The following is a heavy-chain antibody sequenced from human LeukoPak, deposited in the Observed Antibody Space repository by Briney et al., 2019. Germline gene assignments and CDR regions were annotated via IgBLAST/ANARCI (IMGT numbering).Heavy chain of an antibody. CDR2: IIPILGIA. Sequence: SVTVSCKASGCTFSSYAISWVRHAPGQGLEWMGRIIPILGIANYAQKFQGRVTITADKSTSTAYMEVRSLRSEDTAVYYCAGGYHDSSGYYYYFDYWGQGTLVTVSS. D-gene: IGHD3-22*01. CDR1: GCTFSSYA. J-gene: IGHJ4*02. CDR3: AGGYHDSSGYYYYFDY. V-gene: IGHV1-69*04.